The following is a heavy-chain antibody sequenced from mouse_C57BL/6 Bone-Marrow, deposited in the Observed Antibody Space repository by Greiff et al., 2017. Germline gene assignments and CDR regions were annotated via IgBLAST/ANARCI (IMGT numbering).Heavy chain of an antibody. D-gene: IGHD1-1*01. Sequence: QVQLQQSGAELVRPGASVTLSCKASGYTFTDYEMHWVKQTPVHGLEWIGAIDPETGGTAYNQKFKGKAILTADKSSSTAYMELRSLTSEDSAVYYCTREVYSGSSYDWYFDVWGTGTTVTGSS. CDR2: IDPETGGT. CDR3: TREVYSGSSYDWYFDV. V-gene: IGHV1-15*01. CDR1: GYTFTDYE. J-gene: IGHJ1*03.